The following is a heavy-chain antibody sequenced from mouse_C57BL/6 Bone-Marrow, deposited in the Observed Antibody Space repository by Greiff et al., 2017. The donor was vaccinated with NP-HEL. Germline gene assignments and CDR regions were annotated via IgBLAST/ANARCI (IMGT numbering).Heavy chain of an antibody. Sequence: EVQLQQSGPGLVKPSQSLSLTCSVTGYSITSGYYWNWIRQFPGNNLEWMGYISYDGSNNYNPSLKNRISITRDTSKNQFFLKLNSVTTEDTATYYCAREGSYYYGSSLWYFDVWGTGTTVTVSS. CDR3: AREGSYYYGSSLWYFDV. V-gene: IGHV3-6*01. CDR1: GYSITSGYY. D-gene: IGHD1-1*01. CDR2: ISYDGSN. J-gene: IGHJ1*03.